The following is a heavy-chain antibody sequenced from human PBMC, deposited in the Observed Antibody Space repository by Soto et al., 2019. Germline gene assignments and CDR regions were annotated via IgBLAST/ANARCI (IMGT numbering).Heavy chain of an antibody. CDR2: ISYDGSNK. J-gene: IGHJ6*02. CDR3: AKVRASITIVRSLIYYYYGMDV. Sequence: PLILSFATTGFTIVIYGMQWVRQATSMGLEWVAVISYDGSNKYYADSVKGRFTISRDNSKNTLYLQMNSLRAEDTAVYYCAKVRASITIVRSLIYYYYGMDVWGHGT. V-gene: IGHV3-30*18. CDR1: GFTIVIYG. D-gene: IGHD3-10*01.